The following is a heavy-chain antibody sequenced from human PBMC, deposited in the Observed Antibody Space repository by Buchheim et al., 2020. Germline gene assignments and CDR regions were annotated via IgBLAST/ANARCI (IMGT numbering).Heavy chain of an antibody. V-gene: IGHV2-70*15. CDR3: ARIRGIAAAGRQYYYYMDV. CDR1: GFSLSTSGMC. D-gene: IGHD6-13*01. CDR2: IDWDDDK. Sequence: QVTLRESGPALVKPTQTLTLTCTFSGFSLSTSGMCVSWIRQPPGKALEWLARIDWDDDKYYSTSLKTRLTISKDTSKNQVGLTMTNMDPVVTATYYCARIRGIAAAGRQYYYYMDVWGKGTT. J-gene: IGHJ6*03.